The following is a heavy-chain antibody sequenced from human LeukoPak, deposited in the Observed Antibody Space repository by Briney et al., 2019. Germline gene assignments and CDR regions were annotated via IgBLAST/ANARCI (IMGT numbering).Heavy chain of an antibody. V-gene: IGHV5-51*01. J-gene: IGHJ4*02. CDR3: ARAVSSSSGNFDY. Sequence: GESLKISCKASGYSFTTYWIGWVRQMPGKGLEWMGIIYPGDSGTRYSPSFPGQVTMSADKSISTAYLQWSSLKASDTAIYYCARAVSSSSGNFDYWGQGTLVIVSS. CDR1: GYSFTTYW. CDR2: IYPGDSGT. D-gene: IGHD6-6*01.